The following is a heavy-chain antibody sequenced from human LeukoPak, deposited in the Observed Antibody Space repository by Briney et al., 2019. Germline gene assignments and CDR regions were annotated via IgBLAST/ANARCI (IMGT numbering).Heavy chain of an antibody. D-gene: IGHD2-21*01. Sequence: GGSLRLSCATSGFNFNDYYMTWIRQAPGKGLEWLSFITSGGTTTSYADSVRGRFTISRDNANKLLFLQMDSLRADDTAIYYCATLRIGFDSWGQGTLVTVAS. CDR1: GFNFNDYY. CDR2: ITSGGTTT. J-gene: IGHJ5*01. V-gene: IGHV3-11*04. CDR3: ATLRIGFDS.